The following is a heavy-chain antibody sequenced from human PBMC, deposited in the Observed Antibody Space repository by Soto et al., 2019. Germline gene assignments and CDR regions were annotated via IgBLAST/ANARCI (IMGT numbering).Heavy chain of an antibody. V-gene: IGHV3-11*01. Sequence: QVQLVESGGGLVKPGGSLTLSCAASGFIFRDYYISWIRQAPGKGLEWISCSSNSDRSTYYADSVTDRFTISKDNAKNLVYLHMNTLRVEDTAVYYCARAWRIETCGLITMSKGMDVWGQGTTVTVSS. CDR3: ARAWRIETCGLITMSKGMDV. D-gene: IGHD3-10*02. J-gene: IGHJ6*02. CDR1: GFIFRDYY. CDR2: SSNSDRST.